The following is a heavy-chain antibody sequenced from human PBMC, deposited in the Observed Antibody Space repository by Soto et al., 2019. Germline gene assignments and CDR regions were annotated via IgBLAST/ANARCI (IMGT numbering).Heavy chain of an antibody. D-gene: IGHD3-16*02. J-gene: IGHJ6*02. CDR2: IVPSLDTT. CDR1: GGTFSSSG. Sequence: QVHLVQSGTEVKKPGSSVKVSCKASGGTFSSSGFSWVRQAPGQGLEWMGMIVPSLDTTNYAQKFQARVTITADEVTSTAYMALRSLRSEDTDVYYCARWPQPRYTADPYAVDVWGQGTRVIVSS. CDR3: ARWPQPRYTADPYAVDV. V-gene: IGHV1-69*11.